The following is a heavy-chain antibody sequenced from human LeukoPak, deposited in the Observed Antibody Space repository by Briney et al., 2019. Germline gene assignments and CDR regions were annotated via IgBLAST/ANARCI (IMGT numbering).Heavy chain of an antibody. V-gene: IGHV1-8*01. CDR1: GYTFTSYD. J-gene: IGHJ3*01. CDR2: MNPNSGNT. Sequence: ASVKVSCKASGYTFTSYDINWVRQATGQGLEWMGWMNPNSGNTGYAQKFQGRVTLTRNTSISTTSMELSSLRPEDTAVYYWSRRAYGDRTYVYAFDVWGQGSMVTVSS. CDR3: SRRAYGDRTYVYAFDV. D-gene: IGHD4-17*01.